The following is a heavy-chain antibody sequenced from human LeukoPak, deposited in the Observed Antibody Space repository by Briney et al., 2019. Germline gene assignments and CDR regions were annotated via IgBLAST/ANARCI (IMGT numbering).Heavy chain of an antibody. Sequence: GGSLRLSCAASGFTFSDYYMSWIRQAPGKGLEWVSYISSSGSTIYYADSVKGRFTISRDNAKNSLYLQMNILRAEDTAVYYCAKDIVATINTPPSFDYWGQGTLVTVSS. J-gene: IGHJ4*02. D-gene: IGHD5-12*01. CDR1: GFTFSDYY. CDR2: ISSSGSTI. CDR3: AKDIVATINTPPSFDY. V-gene: IGHV3-11*01.